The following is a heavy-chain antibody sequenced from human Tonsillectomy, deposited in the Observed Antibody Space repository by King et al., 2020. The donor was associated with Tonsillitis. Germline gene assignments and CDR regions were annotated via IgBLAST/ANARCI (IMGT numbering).Heavy chain of an antibody. J-gene: IGHJ3*02. Sequence: VQLVESGGLIQPGGSLRLSCAASGFTVSSNYMSWVRQAPGKGLEWVSLIYSGGSTYYADSVKGRFTISRDNSKNTLFLQMNSLRAEDTAVYYCARLGYSYGYGDAFDIWGQGTMVTVS. V-gene: IGHV3-53*01. D-gene: IGHD5-18*01. CDR2: IYSGGST. CDR1: GFTVSSNY. CDR3: ARLGYSYGYGDAFDI.